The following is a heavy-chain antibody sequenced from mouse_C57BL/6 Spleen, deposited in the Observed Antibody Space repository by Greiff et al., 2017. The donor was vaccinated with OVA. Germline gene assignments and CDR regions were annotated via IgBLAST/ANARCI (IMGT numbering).Heavy chain of an antibody. CDR1: GFTFSDYY. D-gene: IGHD2-4*01. Sequence: EVKLMESEGGLVQPGSSMKLSCTASGFTFSDYYMAWVRQVPEKGLEWVANINYDGSSTYYLDSLKSRFIISRDNAKNILYLQMSSLKSEDTATYYCARERRGDYDGHYYAMDYWGQGTSVTVSS. CDR2: INYDGSST. J-gene: IGHJ4*01. CDR3: ARERRGDYDGHYYAMDY. V-gene: IGHV5-16*01.